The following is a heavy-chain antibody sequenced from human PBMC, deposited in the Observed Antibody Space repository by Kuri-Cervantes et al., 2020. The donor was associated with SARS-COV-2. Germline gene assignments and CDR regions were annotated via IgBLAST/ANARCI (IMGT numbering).Heavy chain of an antibody. CDR2: ISRSSSTI. D-gene: IGHD2-2*01. Sequence: GQSLKISCAASGFTFSDYNMNWVRQAPRKGLEWVSYISRSSSTIYYADSVKGRFTISRDNAKNSLYLQMNSLRAEDTAVYYCASRSYQLLAYYYYGMDVWGQGTTVTVSS. V-gene: IGHV3-48*01. J-gene: IGHJ6*02. CDR1: GFTFSDYN. CDR3: ASRSYQLLAYYYYGMDV.